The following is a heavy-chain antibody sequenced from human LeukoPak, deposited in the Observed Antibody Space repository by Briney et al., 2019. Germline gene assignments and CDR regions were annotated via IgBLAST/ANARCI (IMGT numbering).Heavy chain of an antibody. CDR1: GFTFSGYG. CDR3: AKGQTFSSYDRSGYYFWE. J-gene: IGHJ4*02. D-gene: IGHD3-22*01. CDR2: ISYDGSNK. V-gene: IGHV3-30*18. Sequence: GGSLRLSCADSGFTFSGYGMHWVRQAPGKGLEWVAVISYDGSNKYYADSVKGRFTISRDNSKNTLYLQMNSLRAEDTAVYYCAKGQTFSSYDRSGYYFWEWGQGTLVTVSS.